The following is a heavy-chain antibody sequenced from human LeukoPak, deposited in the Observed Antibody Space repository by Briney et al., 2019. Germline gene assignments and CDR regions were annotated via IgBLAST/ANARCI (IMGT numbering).Heavy chain of an antibody. V-gene: IGHV4-34*01. CDR2: INHSGST. J-gene: IGHJ4*02. CDR1: GGSFSGYY. CDR3: SRENGAFSPFGY. D-gene: IGHD2-8*01. Sequence: PSETLSLTCAVYGGSFSGYYWSWIRQPPGKGLEWIGEINHSGSTNYNPSLKSRVTISVDTSKNQFSLKLSSVTAADTAVYYCSRENGAFSPFGYWGQGILVTVPS.